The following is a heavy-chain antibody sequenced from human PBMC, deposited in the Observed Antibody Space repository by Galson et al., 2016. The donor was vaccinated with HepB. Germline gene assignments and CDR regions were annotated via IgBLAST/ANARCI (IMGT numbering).Heavy chain of an antibody. J-gene: IGHJ4*02. CDR2: IYQTGST. CDR3: ARGVDGGYRGFYFDF. Sequence: LSLTCAVSGTSISINKWWSWVRQSPGKGLEWIGDIYQTGSTNDNPSLKSRVTISVDKSKNQFSLKLTSVTAVDTAVYFCARGVDGGYRGFYFDFWGQGTLVTVSS. D-gene: IGHD4-17*01. V-gene: IGHV4-4*01. CDR1: GTSISINKW.